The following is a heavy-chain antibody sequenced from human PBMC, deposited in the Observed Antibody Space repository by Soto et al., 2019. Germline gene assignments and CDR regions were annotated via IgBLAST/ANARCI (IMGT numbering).Heavy chain of an antibody. CDR2: IYPGDSDT. D-gene: IGHD5-18*01. CDR1: GYSFTNYW. J-gene: IGHJ4*02. Sequence: VASLKISCKGSGYSFTNYWIGWVRQMPGKGLEWMGIIYPGDSDTRYSPSFQGQVIISVDQSISTAYLQWSSLQASDTAMYYCARQDYNYAYFDFWGQGTLVTVSS. CDR3: ARQDYNYAYFDF. V-gene: IGHV5-51*01.